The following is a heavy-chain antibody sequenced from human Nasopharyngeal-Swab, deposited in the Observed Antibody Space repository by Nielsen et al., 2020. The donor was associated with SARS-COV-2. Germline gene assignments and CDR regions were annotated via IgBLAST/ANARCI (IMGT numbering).Heavy chain of an antibody. D-gene: IGHD5-12*01. CDR2: IPPTASHI. J-gene: IGHJ4*02. Sequence: GESLKISCATSGFTFTDYVMTWVRQAPGKGLEWISYIPPTASHIYYADSVRGRLTISRDNAKKSLYLQMESLRPEDTAVYYCARDRGWGYTGYGSLDYWGQGVLVTVSS. CDR3: ARDRGWGYTGYGSLDY. CDR1: GFTFTDYV. V-gene: IGHV3-48*01.